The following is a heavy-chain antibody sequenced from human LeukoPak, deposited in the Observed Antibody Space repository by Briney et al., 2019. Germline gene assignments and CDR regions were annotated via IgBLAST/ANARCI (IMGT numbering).Heavy chain of an antibody. D-gene: IGHD5-18*01. CDR2: ISGSGDST. V-gene: IGHV3-23*01. CDR1: GFTFSSYA. J-gene: IGHJ4*02. CDR3: AKDRGYSYGSFDY. Sequence: PGGSLRLSCAASGFTFSSYAMNWVRQAPGRGLEWVSAISGSGDSTYYADSVQGRFTIARDNSKNTLYLQMNSLRAEDTAVYYCAKDRGYSYGSFDYWGQGTLVTVSS.